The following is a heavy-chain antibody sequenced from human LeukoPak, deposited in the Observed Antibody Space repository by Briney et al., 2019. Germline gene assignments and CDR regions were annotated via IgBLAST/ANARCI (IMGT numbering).Heavy chain of an antibody. CDR2: ISWNSGSI. D-gene: IGHD6-13*01. V-gene: IGHV3-9*01. Sequence: GGSLRLSCAASGFTFDDYAMHWVRQAPGKGLEWVSGISWNSGSIGYADSVKGRFTISRDNAKNSLYLQMNSLRAEDTALYYCAKDIGQRLVFYFDYWGQGTLVTVSS. CDR1: GFTFDDYA. CDR3: AKDIGQRLVFYFDY. J-gene: IGHJ4*02.